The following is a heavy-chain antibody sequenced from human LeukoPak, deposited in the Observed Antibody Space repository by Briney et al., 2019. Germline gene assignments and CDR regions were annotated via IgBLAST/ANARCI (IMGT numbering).Heavy chain of an antibody. Sequence: SETLSLTCAVYGGSFSGYYWSWIRQPAGKGLEWIGRIYTSGSTNYNPSLKSRVTISVDKSKNQFSLKLSSVTAADTAVYYCARRGPFLDYWGQGTLVTVSS. CDR2: IYTSGST. CDR1: GGSFSGYY. J-gene: IGHJ4*02. V-gene: IGHV4-59*10. CDR3: ARRGPFLDY.